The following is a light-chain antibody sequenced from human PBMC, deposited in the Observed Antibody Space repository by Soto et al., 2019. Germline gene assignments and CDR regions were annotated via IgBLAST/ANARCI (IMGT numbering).Light chain of an antibody. V-gene: IGLV3-9*01. Sequence: SSELTQPLSVSVALGQTARITCGGNNIGSKNVHWYQQKPGQAPVLVIYRDSNRPSGIPDRFSGSNSGNTATLTISRAQAGDEADYYCQVWDSSTGVFGGGTQLTVL. CDR1: NIGSKN. CDR2: RDS. J-gene: IGLJ7*01. CDR3: QVWDSSTGV.